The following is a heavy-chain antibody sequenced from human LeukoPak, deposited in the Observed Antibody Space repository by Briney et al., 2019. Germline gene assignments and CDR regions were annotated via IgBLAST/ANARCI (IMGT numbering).Heavy chain of an antibody. J-gene: IGHJ3*02. CDR2: ISAYNGNT. Sequence: ASVKVSCKASGYTFTSYGISWVRQAPGQGLEWMGWISAYNGNTNYAQKLQGRVTMTTDTSTSTAYMELRSLRSDDTAVYYCARRSGITMIVVLISDAFDIWGQGTMVTVSS. CDR1: GYTFTSYG. D-gene: IGHD3-22*01. CDR3: ARRSGITMIVVLISDAFDI. V-gene: IGHV1-18*01.